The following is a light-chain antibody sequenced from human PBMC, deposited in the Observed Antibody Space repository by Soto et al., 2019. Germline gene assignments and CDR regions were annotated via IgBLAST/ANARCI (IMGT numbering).Light chain of an antibody. CDR2: GAS. V-gene: IGKV3-20*01. CDR1: QSVSNNY. CDR3: QQYYSYLALT. J-gene: IGKJ4*01. Sequence: EIVLTPSPGTLSLSPGERATLSCRASQSVSNNYLAWYQQKPGQAPRLLIYGASNRATGIPDRFSGSGSGTDFTLTISCLQSEDFATYYCQQYYSYLALTFGGGTKVDIK.